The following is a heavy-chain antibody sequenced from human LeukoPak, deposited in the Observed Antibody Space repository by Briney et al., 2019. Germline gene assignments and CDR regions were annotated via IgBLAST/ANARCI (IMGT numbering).Heavy chain of an antibody. CDR1: GYTFTSYG. D-gene: IGHD2-2*03. V-gene: IGHV1-18*01. CDR3: ARVPPAGYCSSTSCFTGNWFDP. CDR2: ISAYNGNT. J-gene: IGHJ5*02. Sequence: GASVKVSCKASGYTFTSYGISWVRQAPGQGLEWMGWISAYNGNTNYAQKLQGRVTITADKSTSTAYMELSSLRSEDTAVYYCARVPPAGYCSSTSCFTGNWFDPWGQGTLVTVSS.